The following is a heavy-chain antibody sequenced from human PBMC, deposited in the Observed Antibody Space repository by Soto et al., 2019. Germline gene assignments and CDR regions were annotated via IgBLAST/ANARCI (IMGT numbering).Heavy chain of an antibody. CDR2: ISYDGNNK. D-gene: IGHD2-8*01. J-gene: IGHJ6*02. Sequence: VQLVESGGGVFQPGRSLTLSCVASGFTFTDHAMHWVRQAPGKGLEWVALISYDGNNKQYTDSVKGRSSISRDNSKDTLFLQLSNLRLEDTAVYYCARTKAIFGLDVWGQGTTVTVSS. CDR3: ARTKAIFGLDV. V-gene: IGHV3-30*04. CDR1: GFTFTDHA.